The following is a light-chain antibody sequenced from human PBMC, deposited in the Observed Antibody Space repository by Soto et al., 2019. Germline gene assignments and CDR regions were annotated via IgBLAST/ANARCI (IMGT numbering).Light chain of an antibody. Sequence: EIVLTQSPGTLSLSPGERATLSRRASQSLSTTYLAWYQQKPGQAPRLLIYGASSRATGIPDRFGGSGSGTDFTLTISRLEAEDFAVYYCQQYGRSPPYTFGQGTKLDIK. V-gene: IGKV3-20*01. CDR3: QQYGRSPPYT. CDR1: QSLSTTY. CDR2: GAS. J-gene: IGKJ2*01.